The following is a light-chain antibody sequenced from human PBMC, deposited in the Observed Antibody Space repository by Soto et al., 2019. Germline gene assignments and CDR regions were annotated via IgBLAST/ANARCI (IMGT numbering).Light chain of an antibody. CDR1: QSFRGL. J-gene: IGKJ4*01. Sequence: EVVLTQSPVTLSLSPGERATLSCRASQSFRGLLAGYQQKTGHAPRLLIYDAYNRATGIPPRFSGSRSGTEFTLTINSLQSEDFAVYYCQRYNNWPLTFGGGTKVDI. CDR3: QRYNNWPLT. CDR2: DAY. V-gene: IGKV3-11*01.